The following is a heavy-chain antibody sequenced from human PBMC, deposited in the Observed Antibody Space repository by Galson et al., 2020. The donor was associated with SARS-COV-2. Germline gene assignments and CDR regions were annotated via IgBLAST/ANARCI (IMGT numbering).Heavy chain of an antibody. J-gene: IGHJ2*01. CDR2: IFDSGAT. CDR1: GVSISRGAYY. D-gene: IGHD4-17*01. V-gene: IGHV4-31*03. Sequence: ASETLSLTCTVSGVSISRGAYYWSWIRQHPGKGLEWIGYIFDSGATYYNPSLKSRVTISMDTSKNQFSLKLSSVTAADTAVYYCARDYDYADYWYFDLWGRGTRVTVSS. CDR3: ARDYDYADYWYFDL.